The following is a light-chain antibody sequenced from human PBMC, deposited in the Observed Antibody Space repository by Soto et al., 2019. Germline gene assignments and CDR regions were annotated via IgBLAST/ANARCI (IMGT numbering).Light chain of an antibody. CDR3: QQCGSSPWT. CDR2: AAS. J-gene: IGKJ1*01. CDR1: QSVSSYY. Sequence: EIVLTQSPGTLSLSPGERATLSCRASQSVSSYYLAWYQQKPGQAPRLLIYAASSRATGIPDRFSGGGSGTDFTLTISRPEPEDFAVYYCQQCGSSPWTFGQGTKV. V-gene: IGKV3-20*01.